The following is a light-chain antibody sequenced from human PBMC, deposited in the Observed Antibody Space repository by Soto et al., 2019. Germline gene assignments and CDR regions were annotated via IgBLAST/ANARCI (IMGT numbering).Light chain of an antibody. CDR2: GAY. V-gene: IGKV3-15*01. CDR1: QSVGNN. CDR3: QQYGSSPA. Sequence: EIVMTQSPATLSVSPGERTTLSCRASQSVGNNLAWYQQKPGQAPRLLIYGAYTRATGIPARFSGSGSGTDFTLTISSLQSEDFAVYYCQQYGSSPAFGQGTKVEIK. J-gene: IGKJ1*01.